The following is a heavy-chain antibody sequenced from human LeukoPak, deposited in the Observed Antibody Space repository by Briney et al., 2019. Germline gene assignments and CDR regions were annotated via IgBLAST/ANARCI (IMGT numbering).Heavy chain of an antibody. CDR3: AKSAPKTYYDFWSGPPIYMDV. Sequence: PGGSLRLSCAASGFTFSSYAMSWVRQAPGKGLEWVSAISGSGGSTYYADSVKGRFTISRGNSKNTLYLQMNSLRAEDTAVYYCAKSAPKTYYDFWSGPPIYMDVWGKGTTVTVSS. CDR1: GFTFSSYA. V-gene: IGHV3-23*01. J-gene: IGHJ6*03. CDR2: ISGSGGST. D-gene: IGHD3-3*01.